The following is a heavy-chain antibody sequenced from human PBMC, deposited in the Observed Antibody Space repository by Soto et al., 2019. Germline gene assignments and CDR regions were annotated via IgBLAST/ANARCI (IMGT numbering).Heavy chain of an antibody. CDR3: ARHKLADIAVAGRYYFDY. CDR1: GGSISIGGYY. V-gene: IGHV4-31*03. CDR2: IYYSGST. D-gene: IGHD6-19*01. Sequence: SETLSLTCTVSGGSISIGGYYWNWIRQHPGKGLEWIGYIYYSGSTYYNPSLKSRVTISVDTSKNQFSLKLSSVTAADTAVYYCARHKLADIAVAGRYYFDYWGQGTLVTVSS. J-gene: IGHJ4*02.